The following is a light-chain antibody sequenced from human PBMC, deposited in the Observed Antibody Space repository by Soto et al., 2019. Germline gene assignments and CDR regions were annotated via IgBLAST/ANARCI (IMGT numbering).Light chain of an antibody. CDR3: QQFGDSLT. J-gene: IGKJ4*01. Sequence: EIVLTQSPGTLSLSPGERATLSCRASQSVSRSYLAWYQQKRGQAPRLLIYGASSRATGIPDRFRGSGSGTDFTLTITRLEPEDFALYYCQQFGDSLTFGGGTMVEIK. CDR1: QSVSRSY. V-gene: IGKV3-20*01. CDR2: GAS.